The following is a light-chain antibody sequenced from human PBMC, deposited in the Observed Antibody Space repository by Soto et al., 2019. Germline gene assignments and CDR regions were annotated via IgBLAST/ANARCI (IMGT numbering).Light chain of an antibody. CDR3: KPRRNLHTP. V-gene: IGKV3D-11*02. CDR1: QIISSS. J-gene: IGKJ1*01. CDR2: DAS. Sequence: EIVLTQSPATLSLSPAERATLSCMASQIISSSLASYQQKPCQAPRLLMYDASSMATGIPDRFSASGPGTDFRLTIRTLEPEDFQLYSCKPRRNLHTPFGQGTKV.